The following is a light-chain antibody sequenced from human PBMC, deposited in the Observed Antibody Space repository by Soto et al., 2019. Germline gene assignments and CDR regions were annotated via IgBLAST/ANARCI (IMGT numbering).Light chain of an antibody. CDR2: AVS. V-gene: IGKV1-6*02. Sequence: AIQMTQSPSSLSASVGDRVTITCRASQGIGNDLAWYQQKPGKAPKLLIYAVSTLQSGVPSRFSGSGSGTDFTLTISNLQPGDLASYYCLQDFHFPLSFGGGTKVEIK. J-gene: IGKJ4*01. CDR1: QGIGND. CDR3: LQDFHFPLS.